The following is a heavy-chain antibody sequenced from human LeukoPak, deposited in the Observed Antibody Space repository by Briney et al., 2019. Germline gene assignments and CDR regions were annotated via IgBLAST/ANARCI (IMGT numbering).Heavy chain of an antibody. V-gene: IGHV3-23*01. J-gene: IGHJ4*02. Sequence: QSGGSLRLSCAASGFTFSTYAMTWVRQAPGKGLEWVSAISDSGAKTSYADSVRGRFTISRDNSKNMVYLQMNNLRVEDTAVYSCGRDWSCDSWGQGTLVTVSS. D-gene: IGHD1-26*01. CDR1: GFTFSTYA. CDR2: ISDSGAKT. CDR3: GRDWSCDS.